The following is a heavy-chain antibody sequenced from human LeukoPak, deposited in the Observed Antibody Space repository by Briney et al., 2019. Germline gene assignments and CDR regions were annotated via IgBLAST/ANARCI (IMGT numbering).Heavy chain of an antibody. D-gene: IGHD3-10*01. CDR3: ARDSGSGSLRYFDL. V-gene: IGHV4-59*01. CDR2: INHIGST. Sequence: PSETLSLTCTVSGGSTSNYYWSWLRQPPGKGLEWIGYINHIGSTNYNPPLKSRVTISVDTSKKQFSLKVTSVTAADTAVYYCARDSGSGSLRYFDLWGRGTLVTVST. J-gene: IGHJ2*01. CDR1: GGSTSNYY.